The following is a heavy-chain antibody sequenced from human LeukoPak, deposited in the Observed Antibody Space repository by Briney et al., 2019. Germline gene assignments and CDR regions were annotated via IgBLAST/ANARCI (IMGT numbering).Heavy chain of an antibody. V-gene: IGHV4-59*01. D-gene: IGHD6-19*01. CDR2: IYNRGST. J-gene: IGHJ3*02. CDR3: ARDRPGIVVAGDAFDI. Sequence: SETLSLTCTVSGGSISSYYWSWIRQPPGKGLEWIGYIYNRGSTNYNPSLKSRVSISVDTSKNQFSLKLRSVTAADTAVYYCARDRPGIVVAGDAFDIWGQGTMVTVSS. CDR1: GGSISSYY.